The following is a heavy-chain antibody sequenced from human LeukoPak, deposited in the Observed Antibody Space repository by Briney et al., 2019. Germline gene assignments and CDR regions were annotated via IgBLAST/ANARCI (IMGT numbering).Heavy chain of an antibody. Sequence: GGSLRLSCAASGFTFSSYAMSWVRQAPGKGLEWVSAISGSGGSTYYADSVKGRFTISRDNSKNTLYLQMNSLRAEDTAVYYCARGVTLGQTVTIGYWGQGTLVTVSS. CDR2: ISGSGGST. CDR1: GFTFSSYA. V-gene: IGHV3-23*01. D-gene: IGHD4-17*01. J-gene: IGHJ4*02. CDR3: ARGVTLGQTVTIGY.